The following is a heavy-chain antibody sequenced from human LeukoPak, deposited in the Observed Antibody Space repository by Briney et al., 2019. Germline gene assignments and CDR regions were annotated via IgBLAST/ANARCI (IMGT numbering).Heavy chain of an antibody. CDR3: ASRLTYYYGSGSLSRAFDI. Sequence: SETLSLTCAVYGVSFSDYYWSWIRQPPGKGLEWIGEINHSGSTNYNPSLKGRVTISVDTSKNQFSLKLSSVTAADTAVYYCASRLTYYYGSGSLSRAFDIWGQGTMVTVSS. J-gene: IGHJ3*02. CDR2: INHSGST. CDR1: GVSFSDYY. D-gene: IGHD3-10*01. V-gene: IGHV4-34*01.